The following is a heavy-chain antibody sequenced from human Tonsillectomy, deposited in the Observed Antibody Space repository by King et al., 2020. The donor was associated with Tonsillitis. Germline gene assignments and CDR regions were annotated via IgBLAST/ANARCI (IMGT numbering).Heavy chain of an antibody. J-gene: IGHJ5*02. Sequence: QLVQSGAXVKKPGASVKVSCKASGYTFSGYYMHWVRQAPGQGLEWMGWINPNSGGTKYAQKFQGRVTMTRDTSISTAYMELSRLRSDDTAVYYCAREDVIAVAGGGWFDPWGQGTLVTVSS. CDR3: AREDVIAVAGGGWFDP. CDR1: GYTFSGYY. D-gene: IGHD6-19*01. CDR2: INPNSGGT. V-gene: IGHV1-2*02.